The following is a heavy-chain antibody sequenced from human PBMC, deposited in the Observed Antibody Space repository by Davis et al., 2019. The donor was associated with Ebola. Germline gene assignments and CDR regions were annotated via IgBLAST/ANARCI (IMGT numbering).Heavy chain of an antibody. CDR2: ISGSGDRT. CDR1: GFTFSSYA. Sequence: GESLKISCAASGFTFSSYAMSWVRQSPGKGLECVSGISGSGDRTYYADSVKGRFTISRDNSKSTLFLQMDSLRDEDSALYYCAKDRERWLQAPFDYWGQGAVVTVSS. CDR3: AKDRERWLQAPFDY. J-gene: IGHJ4*02. D-gene: IGHD5-24*01. V-gene: IGHV3-23*01.